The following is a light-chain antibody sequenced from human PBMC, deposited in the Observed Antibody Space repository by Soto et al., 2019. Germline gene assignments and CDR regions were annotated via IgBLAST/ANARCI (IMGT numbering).Light chain of an antibody. CDR3: YSYRGYYTRV. CDR2: EVS. J-gene: IGLJ1*01. CDR1: SSDVGGYNF. Sequence: QSALTQPASVSGSPGQSITISCTGTSSDVGGYNFVSWYQQHPGRAPKLLIYEVSRRPSGVSNRFSGSKSGDTASLTISGLHAEDEADYYCYSYRGYYTRVFGTGTKLTVL. V-gene: IGLV2-14*01.